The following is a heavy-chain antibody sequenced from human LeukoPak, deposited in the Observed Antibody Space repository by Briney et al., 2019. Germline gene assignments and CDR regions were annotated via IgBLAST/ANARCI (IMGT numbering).Heavy chain of an antibody. V-gene: IGHV4-34*01. D-gene: IGHD2/OR15-2a*01. CDR2: INHSGST. J-gene: IGHJ4*02. CDR1: GGSFSGYY. CDR3: ARGGAFEPRAVVLENIYYFDY. Sequence: PSETLSLTCAVYGGSFSGYYWSWIRQPPGKGLEWIGEINHSGSTNYNPSLKSRVTTSVDTSKNQFSLKLSSVTAADTAVYYCARGGAFEPRAVVLENIYYFDYWGQGTLVTVSS.